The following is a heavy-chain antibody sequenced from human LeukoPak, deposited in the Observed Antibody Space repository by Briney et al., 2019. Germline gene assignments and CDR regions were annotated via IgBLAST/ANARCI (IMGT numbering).Heavy chain of an antibody. CDR3: LRAPRGYFDY. J-gene: IGHJ4*02. CDR1: GGSISSSSYY. V-gene: IGHV4-39*01. CDR2: IYYSGST. Sequence: PSETLSLTCTVSGGSISSSSYYWGWIRQPPGKGLEWIGSIYYSGSTYYNPSLKSRVTISVDTSKNQFSLKLSSVTAADTAVYYCLRAPRGYFDYWGQGTLVTVSS.